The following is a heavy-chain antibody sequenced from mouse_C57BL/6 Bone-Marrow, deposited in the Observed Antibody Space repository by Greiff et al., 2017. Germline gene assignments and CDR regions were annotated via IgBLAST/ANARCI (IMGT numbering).Heavy chain of an antibody. J-gene: IGHJ1*03. Sequence: VQLQQPGAELVKPGASVTLSCKASGYTFTSYWMQWVKQRPGQGLEWIGEIDPSDIYTNYNQKFKGKATLTVDTSSSTAYMQLSSLTSEDSAVYYCARSGEYCDVWGTGTTVTVSS. V-gene: IGHV1-50*01. CDR1: GYTFTSYW. CDR2: IDPSDIYT. CDR3: ARSGEYCDV. D-gene: IGHD3-1*01.